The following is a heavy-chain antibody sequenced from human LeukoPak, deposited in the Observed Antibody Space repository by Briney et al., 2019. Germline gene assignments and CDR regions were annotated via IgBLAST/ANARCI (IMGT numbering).Heavy chain of an antibody. Sequence: GGSLRLSCAASGFTFRSYAMSWVRQAPGKGLEWVSYTSSSGTTIHYADSVKGRFTISRDNAKNSLYLQMNSLRAEDTAVYYCAKGKDSVAGATNDYWGQGTLVTVSS. D-gene: IGHD6-19*01. J-gene: IGHJ4*02. V-gene: IGHV3-48*04. CDR2: TSSSGTTI. CDR1: GFTFRSYA. CDR3: AKGKDSVAGATNDY.